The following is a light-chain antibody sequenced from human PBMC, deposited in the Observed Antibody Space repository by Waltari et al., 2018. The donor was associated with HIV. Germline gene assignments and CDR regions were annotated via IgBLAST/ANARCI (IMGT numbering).Light chain of an antibody. J-gene: IGLJ3*02. CDR1: ALPKKY. CDR3: QSADSGTWV. V-gene: IGLV3-25*03. CDR2: KDT. Sequence: SYELTQPPSVSVSPGQTARITCSGDALPKKYAYWYQHKPGQAPVLVIYKDTERPSGFPERFSGSSSGTTVTLTISGVQSEDEADYYCQSADSGTWVFGGGTKLTVL.